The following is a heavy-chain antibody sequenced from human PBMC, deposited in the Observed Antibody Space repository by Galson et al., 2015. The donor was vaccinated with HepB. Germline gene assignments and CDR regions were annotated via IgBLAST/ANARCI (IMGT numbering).Heavy chain of an antibody. D-gene: IGHD5-24*01. V-gene: IGHV4-39*07. J-gene: IGHJ4*02. Sequence: SETLSLTCTVSGDSIGRSSSHWGWIRQPPGKGLEWIGSVLSSGSAYYKSSLRSRISVSLDTSKNQFSLSLRSVTAADTAVYYCARLRFERWLQGLGLVDSWGQGTLVTVSS. CDR1: GDSIGRSSSH. CDR2: VLSSGSA. CDR3: ARLRFERWLQGLGLVDS.